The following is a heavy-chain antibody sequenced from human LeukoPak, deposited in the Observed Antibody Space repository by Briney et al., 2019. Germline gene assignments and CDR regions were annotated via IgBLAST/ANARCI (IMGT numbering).Heavy chain of an antibody. CDR2: INPNSGGT. Sequence: ASVKVSCKASGYTFTCYYMHWVRQAPGQGLEWMGWINPNSGGTNYARKFQGRVTMTRDTSISTAYMELSRLRSDDTAVYYCARDLGDCSSTSCYSSTFDYWGQGTLVTVSS. V-gene: IGHV1-2*02. J-gene: IGHJ4*02. CDR3: ARDLGDCSSTSCYSSTFDY. CDR1: GYTFTCYY. D-gene: IGHD2-2*02.